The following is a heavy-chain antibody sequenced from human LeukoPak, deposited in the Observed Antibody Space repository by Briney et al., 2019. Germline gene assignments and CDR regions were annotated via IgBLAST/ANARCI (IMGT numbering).Heavy chain of an antibody. V-gene: IGHV1-46*03. CDR3: AREDSGWQTDY. Sequence: GASVKVSCKASGYTFTNYYMHWVRQAPGQGLEWMGIINPSGGGTSYAQKFQGRVTMTRDTSTSTVYMELSSLRSEDTAVYCCAREDSGWQTDYWGQGTLVTVSS. CDR2: INPSGGGT. CDR1: GYTFTNYY. D-gene: IGHD6-19*01. J-gene: IGHJ4*02.